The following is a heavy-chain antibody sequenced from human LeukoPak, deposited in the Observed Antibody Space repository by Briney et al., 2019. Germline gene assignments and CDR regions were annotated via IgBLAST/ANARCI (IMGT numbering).Heavy chain of an antibody. V-gene: IGHV5-51*01. Sequence: GGSLRLSCAASGFTFSSYWIGWVRQMPGKGLEWMGIIYPGDSDTRYSPSFQGQVTISADKSISTAYLQWSSLKASDTAMYYCARSMVRGVKIYYYYGMDVWGQGTTVTVSS. CDR3: ARSMVRGVKIYYYYGMDV. J-gene: IGHJ6*02. D-gene: IGHD3-10*01. CDR2: IYPGDSDT. CDR1: GFTFSSYW.